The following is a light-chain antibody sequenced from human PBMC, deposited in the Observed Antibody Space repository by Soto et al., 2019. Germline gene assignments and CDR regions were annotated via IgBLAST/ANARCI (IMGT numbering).Light chain of an antibody. Sequence: IQITQSPSTLSASVRDKVTNTCRASQSISSWLAWYQQKPGKAPKLLIYKASSLESGVPSRFSGSGSGTEFTLTISSLQPDDFATYYCQQYNSYPYTFGQGTKVDIK. CDR3: QQYNSYPYT. CDR1: QSISSW. J-gene: IGKJ2*01. CDR2: KAS. V-gene: IGKV1-5*03.